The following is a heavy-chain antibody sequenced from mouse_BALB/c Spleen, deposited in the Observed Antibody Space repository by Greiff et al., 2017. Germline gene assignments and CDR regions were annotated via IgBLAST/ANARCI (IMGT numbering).Heavy chain of an antibody. J-gene: IGHJ4*01. V-gene: IGHV2-9-2*01. CDR1: GFSLTSYD. Sequence: QVQLKESGPGLVAPSQSLSITCTVSGFSLTSYDISWIRQPPGKGLEWLGVIWTGGGTNYNSAFMSRLSISKDNSKSQVFLKMNSLQTDDTAIYYCVRIGYYYGSTYAMDYWGQGTSVTVSS. D-gene: IGHD1-1*01. CDR3: VRIGYYYGSTYAMDY. CDR2: IWTGGGT.